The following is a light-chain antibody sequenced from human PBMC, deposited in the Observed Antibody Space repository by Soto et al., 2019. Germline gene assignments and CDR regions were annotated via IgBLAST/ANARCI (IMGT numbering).Light chain of an antibody. CDR2: GAS. CDR3: QHYNNWPPMYT. V-gene: IGKV3-15*01. Sequence: EILMTQSPATLSVSPGERATLSCSASQNIRSNLAWYQHKPGQAPRLLMYGASTRATNIPATFSCSGSGTEFTLTISSLQSEDFAVYYCQHYNNWPPMYTFCKGTRLEFK. J-gene: IGKJ2*01. CDR1: QNIRSN.